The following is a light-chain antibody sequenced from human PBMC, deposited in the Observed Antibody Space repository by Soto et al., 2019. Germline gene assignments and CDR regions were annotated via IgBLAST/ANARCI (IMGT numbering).Light chain of an antibody. Sequence: DIPMTQSPSSLSASVGDRVTITCRASQGISNYLVWYQQKPGKVPKLLIYAASTLQSGVPSRFSGSGSGTDFTLTISSLQPEDVAAYYCQNYNGAPWTFGQGTKVEIK. J-gene: IGKJ1*01. V-gene: IGKV1-27*01. CDR3: QNYNGAPWT. CDR1: QGISNY. CDR2: AAS.